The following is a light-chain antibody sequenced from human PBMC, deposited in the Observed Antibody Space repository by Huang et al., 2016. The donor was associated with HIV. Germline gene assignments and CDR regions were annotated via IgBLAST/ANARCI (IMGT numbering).Light chain of an antibody. V-gene: IGKV1-39*01. CDR1: QGISSY. CDR3: QETYSIPYT. Sequence: DIQMTQSPSSLSASVGDRVTIPCRARQGISSYLNWYQQKPGKAPKLLIYAASTLQSGVPSRFSGSGSGTDFTLTISSLQPADSATYYCQETYSIPYTFGQGTKLEIK. CDR2: AAS. J-gene: IGKJ2*01.